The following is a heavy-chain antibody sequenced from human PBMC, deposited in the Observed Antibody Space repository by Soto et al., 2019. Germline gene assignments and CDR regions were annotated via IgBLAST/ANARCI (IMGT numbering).Heavy chain of an antibody. Sequence: EVQVLESGGGLIQPGGTLRLSCAASRFIFCSSGRGWFRKAPGKGLEWASGIRGRGGSTWYADSVKGRFTISRDNCKKSLYLQMSSLRVDDTAVYYCAKSPVECGRFDYWGQGTLVTVSS. J-gene: IGHJ4*02. CDR3: AKSPVECGRFDY. D-gene: IGHD1-26*01. CDR2: IRGRGGST. CDR1: RFIFCSSG. V-gene: IGHV3-23*01.